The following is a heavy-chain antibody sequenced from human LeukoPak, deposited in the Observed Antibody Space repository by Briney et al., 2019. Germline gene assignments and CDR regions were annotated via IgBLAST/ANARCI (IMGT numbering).Heavy chain of an antibody. Sequence: PSETLSLTCTVSGGSISTYYWSWIRQPPGKGLEWIGYIYHSGSTNYNPSLKSRVTISVDTSKNQFSLKLSSVTAADTAVYYCARREGYYDESGYSNYFDYWGQGTLVTVSS. J-gene: IGHJ4*02. CDR2: IYHSGST. CDR3: ARREGYYDESGYSNYFDY. D-gene: IGHD3-22*01. CDR1: GGSISTYY. V-gene: IGHV4-59*08.